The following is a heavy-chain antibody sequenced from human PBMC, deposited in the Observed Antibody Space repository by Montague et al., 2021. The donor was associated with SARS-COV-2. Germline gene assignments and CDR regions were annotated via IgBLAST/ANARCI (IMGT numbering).Heavy chain of an antibody. CDR1: GGSIGSTNSY. CDR3: ARRAALGELGALHNQLFDP. CDR2: IFYRGTL. D-gene: IGHD3-10*01. V-gene: IGHV4-39*07. J-gene: IGHJ5*02. Sequence: SETLSLTCTVSGGSIGSTNSYWAWIRQPPGKGPEFIGSIFYRGTLDYNPSLKSRVAISVDTSKNQLSLTLRSVTAADTAVYFCARRAALGELGALHNQLFDPWGQGTRVTVSS.